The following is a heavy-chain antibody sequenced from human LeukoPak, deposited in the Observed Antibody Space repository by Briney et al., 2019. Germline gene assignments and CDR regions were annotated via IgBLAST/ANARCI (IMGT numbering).Heavy chain of an antibody. CDR1: GFTFSSYE. J-gene: IGHJ5*02. D-gene: IGHD6-13*01. CDR3: ARELLYSSSWHNWFDP. Sequence: GGSLRLSCAASGFTFSSYEMNWVRRAPGKGLEWVSYISSSGSTIYYADSVKGRFTISGDNAQNSLYLQMNSLRAEDTAVYYCARELLYSSSWHNWFDPWGHGTLVTVSS. V-gene: IGHV3-48*03. CDR2: ISSSGSTI.